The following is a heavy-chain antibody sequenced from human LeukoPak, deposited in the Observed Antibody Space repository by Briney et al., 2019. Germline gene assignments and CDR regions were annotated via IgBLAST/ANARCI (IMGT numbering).Heavy chain of an antibody. J-gene: IGHJ4*02. Sequence: GRSLRLSCAASGFTFRSYAMHWVRQAPGKGLVWVAVISYDGSNKYYADSVKGRFTISRDNSKNTLYLQMNSLRAEDTAVYYCARDYGSGWSPSYYFDYWGQGTLVTVSS. D-gene: IGHD6-19*01. CDR2: ISYDGSNK. V-gene: IGHV3-30-3*01. CDR3: ARDYGSGWSPSYYFDY. CDR1: GFTFRSYA.